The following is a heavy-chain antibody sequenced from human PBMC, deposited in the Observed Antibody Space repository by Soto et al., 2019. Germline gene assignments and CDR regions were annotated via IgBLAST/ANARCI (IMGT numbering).Heavy chain of an antibody. D-gene: IGHD6-13*01. J-gene: IGHJ4*02. V-gene: IGHV3-33*01. CDR3: ARDWWEEPAGKETVSQFDY. CDR1: GFAFSNYG. Sequence: QVHLVESGGGLVQPGRSLTLSCTASGFAFSNYGIHWVRQAPGRGLVWVAVIWSDGTKKFYAGSVRGRFTISRDNSKNTIYLQMNSLRAEDTAVYYCARDWWEEPAGKETVSQFDYWGQGTLVTVSS. CDR2: IWSDGTKK.